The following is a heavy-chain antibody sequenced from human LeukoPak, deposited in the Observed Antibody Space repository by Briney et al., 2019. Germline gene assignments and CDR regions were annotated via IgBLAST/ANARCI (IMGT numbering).Heavy chain of an antibody. CDR1: GFTFSSYG. CDR3: ARQYSSSWYDY. J-gene: IGHJ4*02. Sequence: GRSLRLSCAASGFTFSSYGMHWVRQAPGKGLEWVAVIWYDGSNKYYADSVKGRFTISRDNSKNTLYLQMNSLRAEDTAVYYYARQYSSSWYDYWGQGTLVTVSS. D-gene: IGHD6-13*01. CDR2: IWYDGSNK. V-gene: IGHV3-33*01.